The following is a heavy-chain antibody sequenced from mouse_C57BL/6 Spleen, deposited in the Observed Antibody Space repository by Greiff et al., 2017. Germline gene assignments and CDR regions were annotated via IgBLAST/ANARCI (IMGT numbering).Heavy chain of an antibody. D-gene: IGHD1-1*01. V-gene: IGHV5-9*01. Sequence: EVKVVESGGGLVKPGGSLKLSCAASGFTFSSYTMSWVRQTPEQRLEWVATISGGGGNTYYPDSVKGRFTISRDNAKNTLYLQMSSLRSEDTALYYCARSTVVHFDYWGQGTTLTVSS. CDR2: ISGGGGNT. CDR3: ARSTVVHFDY. CDR1: GFTFSSYT. J-gene: IGHJ2*01.